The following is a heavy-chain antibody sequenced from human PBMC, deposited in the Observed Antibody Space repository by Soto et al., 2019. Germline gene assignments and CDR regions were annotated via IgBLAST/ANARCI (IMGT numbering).Heavy chain of an antibody. CDR2: IYYSGST. J-gene: IGHJ4*02. CDR3: GSNEGVWYFDS. D-gene: IGHD6-13*01. V-gene: IGHV4-39*01. Sequence: PSETLSLTCTVSRGSISSGTNYWAWIRQPPGKGLEWIANIYYSGSTFYNPSLKSQVTISLDTSKNQFSLKLRFVTAADTAVYYGGSNEGVWYFDSWGQGTLVTVSS. CDR1: RGSISSGTNY.